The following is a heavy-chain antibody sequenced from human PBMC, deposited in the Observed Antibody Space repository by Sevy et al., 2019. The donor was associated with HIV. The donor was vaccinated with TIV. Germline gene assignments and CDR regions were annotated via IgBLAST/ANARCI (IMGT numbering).Heavy chain of an antibody. CDR3: AQDRTYSLSWYYLDH. Sequence: GGYLRLSCAASGFTFGNYAMNCVRQAPGKGLERVSSISGSTIDTSYADSVKGRFTISRDNSQNTLYLEMNSLSAEDPAVYYCAQDRTYSLSWYYLDHWGQGTMVTVSS. J-gene: IGHJ4*02. V-gene: IGHV3-23*01. CDR1: GFTFGNYA. CDR2: ISGSTIDT. D-gene: IGHD6-13*01.